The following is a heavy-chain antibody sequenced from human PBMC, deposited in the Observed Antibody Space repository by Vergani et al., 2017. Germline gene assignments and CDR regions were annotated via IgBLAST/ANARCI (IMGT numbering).Heavy chain of an antibody. CDR1: GGSFSGYY. CDR2: IYYSGST. D-gene: IGHD4-17*01. Sequence: QVQLQQWGAGLLKPSETLSLTCAVYGGSFSGYYWSWIRQPPGKGLEWIGYIYYSGSTNYNPSLKSRVTISVDTSKNQFSLKLSSVTAADTAVYYCARVPYGDYEFNYYYYMDVWGKGTTVTVSS. CDR3: ARVPYGDYEFNYYYYMDV. V-gene: IGHV4-34*11. J-gene: IGHJ6*03.